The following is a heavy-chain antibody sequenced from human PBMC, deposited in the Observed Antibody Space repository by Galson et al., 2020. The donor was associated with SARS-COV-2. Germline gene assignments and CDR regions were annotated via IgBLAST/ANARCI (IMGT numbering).Heavy chain of an antibody. CDR1: GYSFTSYW. CDR3: ARPKYIGNYYGAFDI. V-gene: IGHV5-51*01. Sequence: GESLKISCKGSGYSFTSYWIGWVRQMPGKGLEWMGIIYPGDSDTRYSPSFQGQVTISADKSISTAYLQWSSLKASDTAMYYCARPKYIGNYYGAFDIWGQGTMVTVSS. CDR2: IYPGDSDT. J-gene: IGHJ3*02. D-gene: IGHD1-26*01.